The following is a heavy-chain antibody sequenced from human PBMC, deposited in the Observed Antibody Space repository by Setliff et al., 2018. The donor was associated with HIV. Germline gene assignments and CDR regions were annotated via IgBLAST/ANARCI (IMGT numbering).Heavy chain of an antibody. CDR1: GFTFSSFA. Sequence: GGSLRLSCGASGFTFSSFAMNWVRHAPGKGLEWVSAVSGSGTATEYADSVKGRFTISRDNSKNTLYLQMNRLRVEDTAVYYCAKDGISGGAYPPYYFDYWGHGTLVTVS. CDR2: VSGSGTAT. V-gene: IGHV3-23*01. J-gene: IGHJ4*01. CDR3: AKDGISGGAYPPYYFDY. D-gene: IGHD2-15*01.